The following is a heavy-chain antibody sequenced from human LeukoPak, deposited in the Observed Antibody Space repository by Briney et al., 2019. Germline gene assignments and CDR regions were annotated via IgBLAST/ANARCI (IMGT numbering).Heavy chain of an antibody. CDR1: GFTFDDYA. Sequence: GGSLRLSCAASGFTFDDYAMHWVRQATGKGLEWVSAIGTAGDTYYPGSVKGRFTISRENAKNSLYLQMNSLRAGDTAVYYCARGSRSIAAAVHDAFDIWGQGTMVTVSS. J-gene: IGHJ3*02. V-gene: IGHV3-13*01. CDR2: IGTAGDT. D-gene: IGHD6-13*01. CDR3: ARGSRSIAAAVHDAFDI.